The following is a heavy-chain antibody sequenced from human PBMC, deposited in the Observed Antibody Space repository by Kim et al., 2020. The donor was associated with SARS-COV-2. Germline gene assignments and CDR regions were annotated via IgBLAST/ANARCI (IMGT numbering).Heavy chain of an antibody. D-gene: IGHD2-2*01. CDR2: ISGSGGST. CDR3: AKSRGYCSSTSCYGLLHIDY. CDR1: GFTFSSYA. Sequence: GGSLRLSCAASGFTFSSYAMSWVRQAPGKGLEWVSAISGSGGSTYYADSVKGRFTISRDNSKNTLYLQMNSLRAEDTAVYYCAKSRGYCSSTSCYGLLHIDYWGQGTLVTVSS. J-gene: IGHJ4*02. V-gene: IGHV3-23*01.